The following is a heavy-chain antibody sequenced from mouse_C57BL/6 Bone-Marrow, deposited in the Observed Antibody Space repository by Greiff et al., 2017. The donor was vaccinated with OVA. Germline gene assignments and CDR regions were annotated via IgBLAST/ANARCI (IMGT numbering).Heavy chain of an antibody. CDR3: ARWNGSSFY. V-gene: IGHV1-82*01. CDR1: GYAFSSSW. Sequence: QVQLQQSGPELVKPGASVKISCKASGYAFSSSWRNWVKQRPGRGLEGIGRIYPGDGDTNYNGKFKGKATLTADKSSSTAYMQLSSLTSEDSAVYFCARWNGSSFYWGQGTTLTVSS. D-gene: IGHD1-1*01. J-gene: IGHJ2*01. CDR2: IYPGDGDT.